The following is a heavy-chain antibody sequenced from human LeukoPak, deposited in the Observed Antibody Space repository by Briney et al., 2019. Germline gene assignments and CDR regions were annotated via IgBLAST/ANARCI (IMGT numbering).Heavy chain of an antibody. CDR2: IYYSGST. J-gene: IGHJ3*02. CDR3: ARHDDGSEDAFDI. V-gene: IGHV4-59*01. CDR1: GGSISSYY. D-gene: IGHD4-17*01. Sequence: SETLSLTCTVSGGSISSYYWSWIRQPPGKGLEWIGYIYYSGSTNCNPSLKSRVTISVDTSKNQFSLKLSSVTAADTAVHYCARHDDGSEDAFDIWGQGAMVTVSS.